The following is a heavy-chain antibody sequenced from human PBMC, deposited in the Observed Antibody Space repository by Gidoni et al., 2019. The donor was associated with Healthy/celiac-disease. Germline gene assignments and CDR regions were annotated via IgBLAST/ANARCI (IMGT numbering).Heavy chain of an antibody. D-gene: IGHD6-19*01. J-gene: IGHJ6*02. Sequence: QVQLQRSGPGLVTPSRTISLTCAISGASVSSNSAAWNWIRQSPSRGLEWLGRTYYRSKWYNDYAVSVKSRITINPDTSKNQFSLQLNSVTPEDTAVYYCANNGLVEPGSDYYYGMDVWGQGTTVTVSS. CDR3: ANNGLVEPGSDYYYGMDV. CDR1: GASVSSNSAA. CDR2: TYYRSKWYN. V-gene: IGHV6-1*01.